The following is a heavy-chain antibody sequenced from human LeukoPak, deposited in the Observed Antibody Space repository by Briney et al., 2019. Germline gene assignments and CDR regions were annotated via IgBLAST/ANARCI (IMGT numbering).Heavy chain of an antibody. D-gene: IGHD1-26*01. CDR3: ARGLVGATSYYFDY. CDR1: GGSISTYY. V-gene: IGHV4-59*01. CDR2: IYYSGST. J-gene: IGHJ4*02. Sequence: PSETLSLTCTVSGGSISTYYWSWIRQPPGKGLEWIGYIYYSGSTNYNPSLKSRVTISVDTSKTQFSLKLSSVTAADTAVYYCARGLVGATSYYFDYWGQGTLVTVSS.